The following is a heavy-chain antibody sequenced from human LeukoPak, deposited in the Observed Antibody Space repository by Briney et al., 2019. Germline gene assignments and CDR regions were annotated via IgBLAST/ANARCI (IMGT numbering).Heavy chain of an antibody. CDR1: GFTFSSYS. Sequence: GGSLRLSCAASGFTFSSYSMNWVRQAPGKGLEWVSSISSSSSYIYYADSVKGRFTISRDNAKNSLYLQMNSLTAEDTAVYYCARAGCSTSCSKNYYYYAMDVWGQGTTVTVSS. CDR3: ARAGCSTSCSKNYYYYAMDV. D-gene: IGHD2-2*01. J-gene: IGHJ6*02. V-gene: IGHV3-21*04. CDR2: ISSSSSYI.